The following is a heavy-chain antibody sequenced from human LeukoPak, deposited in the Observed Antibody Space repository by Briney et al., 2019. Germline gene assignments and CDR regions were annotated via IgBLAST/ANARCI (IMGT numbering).Heavy chain of an antibody. CDR2: IFRTGST. D-gene: IGHD3-10*01. CDR3: ARRVGFYGSGSLNYFDP. CDR1: GVSIGSSRYY. Sequence: PSETLSLACTVSGVSIGSSRYYWGWLRQPPGKGLEWIGSIFRTGSTYYTASLKSRVSISVDTSKNHFVLNLTSVTAADTAVYFCARRVGFYGSGSLNYFDPWGQGILVSVSS. J-gene: IGHJ5*01. V-gene: IGHV4-39*02.